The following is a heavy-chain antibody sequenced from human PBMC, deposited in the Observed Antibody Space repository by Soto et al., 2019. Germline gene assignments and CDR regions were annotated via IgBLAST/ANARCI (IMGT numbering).Heavy chain of an antibody. V-gene: IGHV3-72*01. CDR1: GFTFSDHY. J-gene: IGHJ4*02. D-gene: IGHD3-10*01. CDR2: SKNKADSYTT. CDR3: TVWGSGNDFGAA. Sequence: EVQLVESGGGLVQPGGSLRLSCAASGFTFSDHYMDWVRQAPGKGLEWVGRSKNKADSYTTEYAASVKGRFTISRDGSKNSLFLQISSLKTEDTAVYYCTVWGSGNDFGAAWGQGILVTVS.